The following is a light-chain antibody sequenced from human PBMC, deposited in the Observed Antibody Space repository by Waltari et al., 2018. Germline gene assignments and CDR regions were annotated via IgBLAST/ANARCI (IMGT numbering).Light chain of an antibody. Sequence: SYELTQPPSVSVSPGQTARITCSGAKLGDKYASWYQQKPGQSPVLVIYQDDKRPSGIPERFSGSNSGNTATLTISGTQAMDEADFYCQAWDSGTVVFGGGTKLTVL. V-gene: IGLV3-1*01. CDR1: KLGDKY. J-gene: IGLJ2*01. CDR2: QDD. CDR3: QAWDSGTVV.